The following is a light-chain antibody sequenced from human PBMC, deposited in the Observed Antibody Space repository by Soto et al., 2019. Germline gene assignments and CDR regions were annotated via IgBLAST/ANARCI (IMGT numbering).Light chain of an antibody. CDR1: QSISSW. CDR3: QQYNSYSLP. Sequence: DIQITQSASTLSASVGDRVTITCRASQSISSWLAWYQQKPGKAPKLLIYDASSLESGVPSRFSGSGSGTEFTLTISSLQPDDFATYYCQQYNSYSLPFGGGTKVDIK. CDR2: DAS. J-gene: IGKJ4*01. V-gene: IGKV1-5*01.